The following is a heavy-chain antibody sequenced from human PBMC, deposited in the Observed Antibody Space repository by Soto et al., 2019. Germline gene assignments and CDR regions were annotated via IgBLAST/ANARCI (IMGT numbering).Heavy chain of an antibody. CDR2: INPKGGRT. Sequence: QVQLVQSGAEVKKPGASVKVSCKASGNIFTDYYMHWVRQAPGQGLELLGWINPKGGRTHFAQKFQGRVTMPWDTSIITGYMHLSSLPSDDTALYFCGRGRAPGPSSDYWGQGTQVPGSS. V-gene: IGHV1-2*02. D-gene: IGHD2-15*01. J-gene: IGHJ4*02. CDR1: GNIFTDYY. CDR3: GRGRAPGPSSDY.